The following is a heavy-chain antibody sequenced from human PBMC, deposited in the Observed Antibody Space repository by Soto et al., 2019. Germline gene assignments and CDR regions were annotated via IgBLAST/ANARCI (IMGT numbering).Heavy chain of an antibody. V-gene: IGHV4-59*01. D-gene: IGHD2-15*01. CDR3: ARDLKEYCSDGKCNWFDP. CDR1: GASSITYY. Sequence: LETLSLTCTVSGASSITYYWIWIRQPTGKGLEWIGYISYSGSTDYNPSLKSRATISFDASKNQISLQVRSATAADAAVYYCARDLKEYCSDGKCNWFDPWGQGTLVTVSS. J-gene: IGHJ5*02. CDR2: ISYSGST.